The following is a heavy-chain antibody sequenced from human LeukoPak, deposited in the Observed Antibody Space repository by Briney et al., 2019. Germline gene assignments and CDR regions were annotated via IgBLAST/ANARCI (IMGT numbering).Heavy chain of an antibody. CDR3: ARRSPLVVVTAAHYYDY. D-gene: IGHD2-21*02. V-gene: IGHV4-39*01. CDR2: VFYNGNT. Sequence: SETLSLTCTVSGDSITNSNYFWGWIRQPPGQGLEWIGEVFYNGNTHYNPSLKSRVTISTDTSKNQFSLTLTAVTASDTAIYYCARRSPLVVVTAAHYYDYWGQGTLVTVSS. CDR1: GDSITNSNYF. J-gene: IGHJ4*02.